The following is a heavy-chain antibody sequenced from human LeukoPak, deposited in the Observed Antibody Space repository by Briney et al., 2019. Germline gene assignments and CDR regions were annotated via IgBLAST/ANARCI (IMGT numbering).Heavy chain of an antibody. Sequence: PSETLSLTCTVSGGSISSYYWSWIRQPPGKGLEWIGYIYYSGSTNYNPSLKSRVTISADTSKNQFSLKLSSVTAADTAVYYCARVKVGGYYFDYWGQGTLVTVSS. CDR3: ARVKVGGYYFDY. CDR1: GGSISSYY. D-gene: IGHD3-16*01. CDR2: IYYSGST. J-gene: IGHJ4*02. V-gene: IGHV4-59*01.